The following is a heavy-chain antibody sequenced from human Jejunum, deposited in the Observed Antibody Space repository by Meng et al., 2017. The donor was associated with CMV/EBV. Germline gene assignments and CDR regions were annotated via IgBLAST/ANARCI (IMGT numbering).Heavy chain of an antibody. D-gene: IGHD6-6*01. CDR3: DASDY. CDR1: GFTFSSYD. Sequence: GSLRLSCATSGFTFSSYDMSWARQAPGKGLEWVSTIAGSTGRTHYADSVKGRFTISRDNSKNTLYLQMNSLRAEDTAVYYCDASDYWGQGTLVTVSS. V-gene: IGHV3-23*01. CDR2: IAGSTGRT. J-gene: IGHJ4*02.